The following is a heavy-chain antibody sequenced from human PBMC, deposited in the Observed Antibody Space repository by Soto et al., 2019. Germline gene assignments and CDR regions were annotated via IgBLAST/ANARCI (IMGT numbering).Heavy chain of an antibody. CDR1: GFTFSSYG. CDR3: AKDSQSAPGDY. CDR2: ISYDGSNK. V-gene: IGHV3-30*18. J-gene: IGHJ4*02. Sequence: QVQLVESGGGVVQPGRFLRLSCAASGFTFSSYGMHWVRQAPGKGLEWVAVISYDGSNKYYADSVKGRFTISRDNSKNTLYLQMNSLRAEDTAVYYCAKDSQSAPGDYWGQGTLVTVSS.